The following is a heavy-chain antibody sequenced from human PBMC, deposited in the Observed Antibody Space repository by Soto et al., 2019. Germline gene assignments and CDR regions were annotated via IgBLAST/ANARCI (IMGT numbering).Heavy chain of an antibody. CDR3: AYDYYDSSGYSTSRLHFDY. J-gene: IGHJ4*02. CDR1: GGTFSSYA. CDR2: IIPIFGTA. Sequence: SVKVSCKASGGTFSSYAISWVRQAPGQGLEWMGGIIPIFGTANYAQKFQGRVTITADESTSTAYMELSSLRSEDTAVYYCAYDYYDSSGYSTSRLHFDYWGQGTLVTRLL. D-gene: IGHD3-22*01. V-gene: IGHV1-69*13.